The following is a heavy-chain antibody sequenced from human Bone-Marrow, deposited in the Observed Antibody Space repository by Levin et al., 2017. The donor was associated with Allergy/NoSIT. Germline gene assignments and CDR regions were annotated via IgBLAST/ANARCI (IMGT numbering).Heavy chain of an antibody. Sequence: PGGSLRLSCAASGFTFDDYAMHWVRQAPGKGLEWVSGISWNSGSIGYADSVKGRFTISRDNAKNSLYLQMNSLRAEDTALYYCAKDILRTMVRGVNRGLDYWGQGTLVTVSS. CDR2: ISWNSGSI. J-gene: IGHJ4*02. D-gene: IGHD3-10*01. V-gene: IGHV3-9*01. CDR3: AKDILRTMVRGVNRGLDY. CDR1: GFTFDDYA.